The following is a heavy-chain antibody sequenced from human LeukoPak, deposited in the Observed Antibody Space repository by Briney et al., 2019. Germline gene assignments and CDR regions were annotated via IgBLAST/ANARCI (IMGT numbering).Heavy chain of an antibody. CDR1: GGSISRGGYY. D-gene: IGHD2-15*01. CDR3: ARGGCSGGSCYYRGGFDP. Sequence: SETLSLTCTVSGGSISRGGYYWSWIRQHPGKGLEWIGYIYYSGSTYYNPSLKSRVTISVDTSKNQFSLKLSSVTAADTAVYYCARGGCSGGSCYYRGGFDPWGQGTLVTVSS. CDR2: IYYSGST. V-gene: IGHV4-31*03. J-gene: IGHJ5*02.